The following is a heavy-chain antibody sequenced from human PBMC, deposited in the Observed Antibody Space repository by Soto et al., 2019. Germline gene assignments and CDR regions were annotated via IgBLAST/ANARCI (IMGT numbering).Heavy chain of an antibody. D-gene: IGHD3-10*01. Sequence: QVQLQQWGAGLLTPSETLSLTCAVYGGSFSGYYWSWIRQPPGKGLEWIGKINHSGSTNYNPSLKGRVTISVDTSKHQFSLKLSSVTAADTAVYYCARVQGGSGRWGQGTLVTVSS. J-gene: IGHJ4*02. V-gene: IGHV4-34*01. CDR1: GGSFSGYY. CDR3: ARVQGGSGR. CDR2: INHSGST.